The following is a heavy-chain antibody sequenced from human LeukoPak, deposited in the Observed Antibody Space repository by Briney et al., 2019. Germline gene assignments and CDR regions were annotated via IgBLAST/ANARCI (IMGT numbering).Heavy chain of an antibody. CDR1: GFTFSSYW. Sequence: GGSLRLSCAASGFTFSSYWMHWVRQTPGRGLVWVSRISSDGSRTTYADSVKGRFSISRDNAKNTLYLQMNSLRAEDMAVYYCARSAYSYGPGADYWGQGTLVTVSS. CDR3: ARSAYSYGPGADY. D-gene: IGHD5-18*01. J-gene: IGHJ4*02. V-gene: IGHV3-74*01. CDR2: ISSDGSRT.